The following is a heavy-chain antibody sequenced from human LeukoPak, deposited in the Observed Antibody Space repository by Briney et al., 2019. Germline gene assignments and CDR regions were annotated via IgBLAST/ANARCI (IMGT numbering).Heavy chain of an antibody. J-gene: IGHJ6*02. CDR2: IYYSGST. V-gene: IGHV4-30-4*01. Sequence: PSQTLFLTCTVSGGSISSGDYYWSWIRQPPGKGLEWIGYIYYSGSTYYNPSLKSRVTISVDTSKNQFSLKLSSVTAADTAVYYCARGVGMTLYYYYGMDVWGQGTTVTVSS. CDR3: ARGVGMTLYYYYGMDV. D-gene: IGHD1-26*01. CDR1: GGSISSGDYY.